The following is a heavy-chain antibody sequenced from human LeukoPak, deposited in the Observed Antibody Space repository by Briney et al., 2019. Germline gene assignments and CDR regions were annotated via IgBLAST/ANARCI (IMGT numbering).Heavy chain of an antibody. CDR2: IKQDGSEK. Sequence: GGSLRLSCAASGFTFSSYWMSWVRQAPGKGLEWVANIKQDGSEKYYVDSVKGRFTISRDNAKNSLYLQMNSLRAEDTAVYYCARDRPRIAVAGTGAGPAFDIWGQGTMVTVSS. CDR3: ARDRPRIAVAGTGAGPAFDI. V-gene: IGHV3-7*01. D-gene: IGHD6-19*01. CDR1: GFTFSSYW. J-gene: IGHJ3*02.